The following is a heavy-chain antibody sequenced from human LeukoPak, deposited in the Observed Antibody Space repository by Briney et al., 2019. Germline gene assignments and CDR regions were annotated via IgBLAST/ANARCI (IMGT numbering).Heavy chain of an antibody. V-gene: IGHV6-1*01. D-gene: IGHD6-6*01. J-gene: IGHJ5*02. CDR1: GDSVSSNSAT. CDR3: ARAYSSSSRWWFDP. Sequence: SQTLSLTCAISGDSVSSNSATWNWIRQSPSRGLEWLGRTYYRSKWYNDYAVSVKSRITINPDTSKNQFSLHLNSVTPEDTAVYYCARAYSSSSRWWFDPWGQGTLVTVSS. CDR2: TYYRSKWYN.